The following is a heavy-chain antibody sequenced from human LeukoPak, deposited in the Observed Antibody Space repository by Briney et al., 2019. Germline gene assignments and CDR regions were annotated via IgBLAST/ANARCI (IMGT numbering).Heavy chain of an antibody. J-gene: IGHJ4*02. D-gene: IGHD2-21*01. CDR1: GGSIRSYY. V-gene: IGHV4-4*07. Sequence: SETLSLTCTVSGGSIRSYYWSSIRHPARKGLEWLWGIYTSGSTTYNPSLTSRVTLSVDTSPKQFSPTSSSVTAADTAVYYCARVSGGYCDEAFDCWGQGTLVTVSS. CDR3: ARVSGGYCDEAFDC. CDR2: IYTSGST.